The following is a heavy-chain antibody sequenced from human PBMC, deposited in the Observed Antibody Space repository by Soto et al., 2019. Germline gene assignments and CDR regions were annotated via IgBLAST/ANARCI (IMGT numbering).Heavy chain of an antibody. CDR1: GYSFTSYW. Sequence: GESLKISCKGSGYSFTSYWIGWVRQMPGKGLEWMGIIYPGDSDTRYSPSFQGQVTISADKSISTAYLQWSSLKASDTAMYYCERIGEAGTYYYYGMDVWGQGTTVTVSS. V-gene: IGHV5-51*01. CDR2: IYPGDSDT. J-gene: IGHJ6*02. CDR3: ERIGEAGTYYYYGMDV. D-gene: IGHD6-13*01.